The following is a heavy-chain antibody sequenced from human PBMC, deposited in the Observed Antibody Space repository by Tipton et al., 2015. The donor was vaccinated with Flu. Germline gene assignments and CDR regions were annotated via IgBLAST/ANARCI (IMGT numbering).Heavy chain of an antibody. CDR2: IYYSGST. Sequence: TLSLTCTVSGGSISSYYWSWIRQPPGKGLEWIGYIYYSGSTNYNPSLKSRATISVDTSKNQFSLKLSSVTAAYTAVYYCASTIVLGSIRWFDPWGQGTLVTVSS. V-gene: IGHV4-59*01. CDR1: GGSISSYY. CDR3: ASTIVLGSIRWFDP. D-gene: IGHD2/OR15-2a*01. J-gene: IGHJ5*02.